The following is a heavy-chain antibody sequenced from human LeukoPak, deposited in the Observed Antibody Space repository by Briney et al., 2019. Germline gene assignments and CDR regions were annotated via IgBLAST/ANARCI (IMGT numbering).Heavy chain of an antibody. V-gene: IGHV4-4*09. CDR3: ARLPCFGVGTDY. D-gene: IGHD3-3*01. Sequence: SETLSLTCTVSGGSISSYYWSWIRQPPGKGLEWIGYIYTSGSTNYNPSLKSRVTISVDTSKNQFSLKLSSVTAADTAVYYCARLPCFGVGTDYWGQGTLVTVSS. CDR2: IYTSGST. J-gene: IGHJ4*02. CDR1: GGSISSYY.